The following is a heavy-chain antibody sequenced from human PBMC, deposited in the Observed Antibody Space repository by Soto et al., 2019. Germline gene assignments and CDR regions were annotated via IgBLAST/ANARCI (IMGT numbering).Heavy chain of an antibody. J-gene: IGHJ5*02. CDR1: GFTFSDYY. Sequence: GGSLRLSCAASGFTFSDYYMSWIRQAPGKGLEWVSYISSSISYTNYADSVKGRFTISRDNAKNSLYLQMNSLRAEDTAVYYCARQYQLLMGNWFDPWGQGTLVTVSS. D-gene: IGHD2-2*01. V-gene: IGHV3-11*06. CDR3: ARQYQLLMGNWFDP. CDR2: ISSSISYT.